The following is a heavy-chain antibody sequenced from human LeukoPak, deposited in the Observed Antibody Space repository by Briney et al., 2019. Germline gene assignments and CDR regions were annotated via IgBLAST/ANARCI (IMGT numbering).Heavy chain of an antibody. Sequence: SETLSLTCAVYGGSFSGYYWSWIRQPPGKGLEWIGEINHSGSTNYNPSLKSRVTISVDTSKNQFSLKLSSVTAADTAVYYCARVRITMFGVVTDPYYFDYWGQGTLVTVSS. D-gene: IGHD3-3*01. J-gene: IGHJ4*02. CDR1: GGSFSGYY. CDR3: ARVRITMFGVVTDPYYFDY. V-gene: IGHV4-34*01. CDR2: INHSGST.